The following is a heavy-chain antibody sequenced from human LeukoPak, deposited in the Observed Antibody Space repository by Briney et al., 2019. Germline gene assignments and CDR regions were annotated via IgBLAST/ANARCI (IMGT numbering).Heavy chain of an antibody. J-gene: IGHJ3*02. V-gene: IGHV3-23*01. Sequence: GGSLRLSCAASGFTFSSYWMNWVRQAPGKGLVWVSAISGSGGSTYYADSVKGRFTISRDNSKNTLYLQMNSLRAEDTAVYYCVLYGDYESPDGFDIWGQGTMVTVSS. CDR3: VLYGDYESPDGFDI. CDR2: ISGSGGST. D-gene: IGHD4-17*01. CDR1: GFTFSSYW.